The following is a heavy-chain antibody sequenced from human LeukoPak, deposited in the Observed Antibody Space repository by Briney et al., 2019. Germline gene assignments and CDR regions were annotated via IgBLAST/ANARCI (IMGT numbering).Heavy chain of an antibody. D-gene: IGHD5-12*01. Sequence: PGGSLRLSYAASGFTFSSYAMSWVRQAPGKGLEWVSAISGSGGSTYYADSVKGRFTISRDNSKNTLYLQMNSLRAEDTAVYYCARDPGYSGYENYWGQGTLVTVSS. CDR1: GFTFSSYA. J-gene: IGHJ4*02. V-gene: IGHV3-23*01. CDR2: ISGSGGST. CDR3: ARDPGYSGYENY.